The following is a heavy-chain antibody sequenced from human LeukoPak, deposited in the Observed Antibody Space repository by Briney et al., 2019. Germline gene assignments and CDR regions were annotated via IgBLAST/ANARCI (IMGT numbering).Heavy chain of an antibody. CDR3: ARDLSIGTTGLDY. D-gene: IGHD2/OR15-2a*01. Sequence: GGSLRLSCVASGFTFSTYWMNWVRQAPGKGLEWVATIKEDGSEKFYVDSVKGRFTISRDNAKNSLYLQMNSLRPEDTAVYYCARDLSIGTTGLDYWGQGTLVTVSS. CDR2: IKEDGSEK. V-gene: IGHV3-7*01. J-gene: IGHJ4*02. CDR1: GFTFSTYW.